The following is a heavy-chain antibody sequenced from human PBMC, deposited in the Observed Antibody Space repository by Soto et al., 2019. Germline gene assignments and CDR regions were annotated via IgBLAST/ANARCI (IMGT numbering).Heavy chain of an antibody. CDR3: AKQGFLEWLSYFDY. CDR1: RYTFTSYD. Sequence: ASVKVSCKXSRYTFTSYDIFWGRQSTGQGLEWMGGIKPDSGDTNYAQNFQGRVTMTRGTSINTAYMELNNLVSDDTAVYYCAKQGFLEWLSYFDYWGQGTLVTVSS. V-gene: IGHV1-2*02. J-gene: IGHJ4*02. D-gene: IGHD3-3*01. CDR2: IKPDSGDT.